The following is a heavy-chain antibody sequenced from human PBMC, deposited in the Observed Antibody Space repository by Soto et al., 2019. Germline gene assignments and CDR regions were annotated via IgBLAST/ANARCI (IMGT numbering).Heavy chain of an antibody. V-gene: IGHV3-33*01. CDR2: VWSDGSTK. Sequence: GGSLRLSCAASGFTFSSYGMHWVRQAPGKGLQWVAIVWSDGSTKYYADPVKGRFTISRDNSKNTLFLQMNSLRAEDTAVYYCASGSEAWGHDAFDIWGQGTMVTVSS. CDR3: ASGSEAWGHDAFDI. J-gene: IGHJ3*02. D-gene: IGHD3-16*01. CDR1: GFTFSSYG.